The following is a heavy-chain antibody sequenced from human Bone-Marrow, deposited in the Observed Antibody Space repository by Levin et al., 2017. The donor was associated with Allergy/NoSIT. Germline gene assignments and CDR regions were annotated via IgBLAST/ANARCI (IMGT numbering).Heavy chain of an antibody. CDR3: ARDYSITMIVVGGGMDV. CDR2: ISYDGSNK. D-gene: IGHD3-22*01. Sequence: PGGSLRLSCAASGFTFSSYAMHWVRQAPGKGLEWVAVISYDGSNKYYADSVKGRFTISRDNSKNTLYLQMNSLRAEDTAVYYCARDYSITMIVVGGGMDVWGQGTTVTVSS. V-gene: IGHV3-30-3*01. J-gene: IGHJ6*02. CDR1: GFTFSSYA.